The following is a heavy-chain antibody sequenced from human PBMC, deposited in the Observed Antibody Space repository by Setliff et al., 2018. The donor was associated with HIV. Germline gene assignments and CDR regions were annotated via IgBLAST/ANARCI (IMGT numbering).Heavy chain of an antibody. CDR3: ARGRRSAAAGTRWDYMDV. V-gene: IGHV4-34*01. CDR1: GESFSGYY. Sequence: PSETLSLTCAVYGESFSGYYWSWIRQSPGKGLEWIGEINHSGSTNYNPSLKSRLTTSADTSKKQFSLRLSSVTAADTAVYYCARGRRSAAAGTRWDYMDVWGKGTTVTVSS. D-gene: IGHD6-13*01. CDR2: INHSGST. J-gene: IGHJ6*03.